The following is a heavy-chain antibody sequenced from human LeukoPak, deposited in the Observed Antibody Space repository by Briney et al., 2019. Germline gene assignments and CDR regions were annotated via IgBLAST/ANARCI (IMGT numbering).Heavy chain of an antibody. D-gene: IGHD7-27*01. V-gene: IGHV4-59*01. CDR1: GGSISSYY. Sequence: SETLSLTCTVSGGSISSYYWSWIRQPPGKGLEWIGYIYYSGSTNYNPSLKSRVTISVDTSKNQFSLKLSSVTAADTAVYYCARDKTGTDAFDIWGQGTMVTVSS. CDR3: ARDKTGTDAFDI. J-gene: IGHJ3*02. CDR2: IYYSGST.